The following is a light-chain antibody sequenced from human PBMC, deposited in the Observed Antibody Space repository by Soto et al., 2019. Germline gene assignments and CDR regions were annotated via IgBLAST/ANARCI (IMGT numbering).Light chain of an antibody. V-gene: IGKV3-20*01. CDR1: QSVSSSY. J-gene: IGKJ2*01. CDR3: QQYGSSPMYT. CDR2: GAS. Sequence: EIVLTQSPGTLSLSPGERATLSCRASQSVSSSYLAWYQQKPGEAPRLLIHGASARATGIPDIFSASGSGTDFTLTISSLEPEDFAVYFSQQYGSSPMYTLGQGTKREIK.